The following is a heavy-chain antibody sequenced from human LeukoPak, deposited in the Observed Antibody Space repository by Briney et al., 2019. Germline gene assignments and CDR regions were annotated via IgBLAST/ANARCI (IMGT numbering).Heavy chain of an antibody. CDR2: INTDGSST. CDR1: GFTFSSYW. D-gene: IGHD3-22*01. Sequence: GGSLRLSCAASGFTFSSYWMHWVRHAPGKGLVWVSRINTDGSSTSYADSVKGRFTISRDNAKNTLYLQMNSLRAEDTAVYYCARSYYYDSSGYPDYWGQGTLVTVSS. CDR3: ARSYYYDSSGYPDY. V-gene: IGHV3-74*01. J-gene: IGHJ4*02.